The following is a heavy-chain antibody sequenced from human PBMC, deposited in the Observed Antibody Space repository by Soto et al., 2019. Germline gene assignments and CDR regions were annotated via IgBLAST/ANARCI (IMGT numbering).Heavy chain of an antibody. V-gene: IGHV3-11*05. CDR1: GFTFSDYF. CDR2: ISSSGSA. CDR3: ARDWVTTVVTSPYY. Sequence: QVQLVESGGVLVKPGGSVRLSCVASGFTFSDYFMTWIRQAPGKGLQWVSYISSSGSANYADSVKGRFTTSRDNAKNSLYLQMNSLRVEDTAVYYCARDWVTTVVTSPYYWGQGTLVTVSS. J-gene: IGHJ4*02. D-gene: IGHD4-17*01.